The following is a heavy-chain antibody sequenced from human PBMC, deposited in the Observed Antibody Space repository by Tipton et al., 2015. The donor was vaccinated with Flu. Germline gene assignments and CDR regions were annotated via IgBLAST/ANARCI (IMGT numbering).Heavy chain of an antibody. CDR1: GGSISSSSYY. D-gene: IGHD1-26*01. Sequence: TLSLTCTVSGGSISSSSYYWGWIRQPPGKGLEWIGSIYYSGSTNYNPSLKSRVTISVDTSKNQFSLKLSSVTAADTAVYYCARDRGSPFAFDIWGQGTMVTVSS. CDR3: ARDRGSPFAFDI. V-gene: IGHV4-39*07. J-gene: IGHJ3*02. CDR2: IYYSGST.